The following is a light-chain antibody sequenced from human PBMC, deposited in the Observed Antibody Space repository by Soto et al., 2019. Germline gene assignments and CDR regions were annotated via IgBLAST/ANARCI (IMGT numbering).Light chain of an antibody. CDR2: EVS. V-gene: IGLV2-18*02. Sequence: QSALAQPPSVSGSPGQSVTISCTGTSSHVSDYYRFSWYQHLPGSAPKLLIYEVSNRPSGVSNRFSGSKSGNTASLTISGLQAEDEADYYCSSYTSSSMDVFGTGTKVTVL. CDR3: SSYTSSSMDV. CDR1: SSHVSDYYR. J-gene: IGLJ1*01.